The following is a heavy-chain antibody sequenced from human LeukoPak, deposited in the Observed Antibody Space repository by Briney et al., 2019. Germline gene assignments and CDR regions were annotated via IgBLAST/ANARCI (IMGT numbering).Heavy chain of an antibody. CDR3: ARALDTTVLLGAY. D-gene: IGHD1-1*01. CDR2: MSPYSGTT. V-gene: IGHV1-8*01. CDR1: GYTFTNYD. J-gene: IGHJ4*02. Sequence: ASVKVSCKASGYTFTNYDINWVRQASGQGREWMGWMSPYSGTTGSAQKFQGRITMTRNTSITTAYLEMSSLTFDDAAVYYCARALDTTVLLGAYWGQGTLLTVSS.